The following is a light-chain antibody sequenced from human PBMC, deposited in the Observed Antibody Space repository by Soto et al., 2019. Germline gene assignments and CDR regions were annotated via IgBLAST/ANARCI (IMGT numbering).Light chain of an antibody. Sequence: SALTQPASVSGSPGQSITISCTESSNDVGPYKYVSWYQQHPGKAPKLIIYDVTSRPSGVSDRFSGSKSGNTASLSISGLQAEDEADYYCSSHRTNTILVFGGGTKLTVL. CDR2: DVT. J-gene: IGLJ3*02. V-gene: IGLV2-14*01. CDR1: SNDVGPYKY. CDR3: SSHRTNTILV.